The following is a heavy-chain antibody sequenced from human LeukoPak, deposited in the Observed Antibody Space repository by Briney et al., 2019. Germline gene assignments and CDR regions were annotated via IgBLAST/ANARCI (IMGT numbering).Heavy chain of an antibody. CDR3: ARDATRTGDTVVVVAARGGYFDY. V-gene: IGHV1-46*01. J-gene: IGHJ4*02. Sequence: GASVKVSCKASGYTFTSYYMHWVRQAPGQGLEWMGIINPSGGSTSYAQKFQGRVTMTRDTSTSTVYMELSSLRSEDTAVYHCARDATRTGDTVVVVAARGGYFDYWGQGTMVTVSS. D-gene: IGHD2-15*01. CDR1: GYTFTSYY. CDR2: INPSGGST.